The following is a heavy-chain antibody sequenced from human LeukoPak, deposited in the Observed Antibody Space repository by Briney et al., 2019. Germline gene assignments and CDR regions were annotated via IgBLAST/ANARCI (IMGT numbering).Heavy chain of an antibody. CDR1: GFTFSTYS. Sequence: GGSLRLSCVASGFTFSTYSMNWVRQAPGKGVEWISYISSGSGTIHYADSVKGRFTISRDNDKNSLYLQMNSLRAEDTAVYYCARDPAGAGIYYDYWGQGTLVTVSS. J-gene: IGHJ4*02. CDR2: ISSGSGTI. V-gene: IGHV3-48*01. D-gene: IGHD6-19*01. CDR3: ARDPAGAGIYYDY.